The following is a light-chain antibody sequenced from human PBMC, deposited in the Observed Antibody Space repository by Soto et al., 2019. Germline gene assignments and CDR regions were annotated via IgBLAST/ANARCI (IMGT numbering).Light chain of an antibody. CDR1: QSVSSY. CDR2: DAS. CDR3: QQGCNWPPFP. J-gene: IGKJ3*01. V-gene: IGKV3-11*01. Sequence: EIVLTQSPATLSLSPGERATLSCRASQSVSSYLAWYQQKPGQAPRLLIYDASNRATGIPARFSGSGSGTDFTLTISSLEPEDFAVYYCQQGCNWPPFPFGPGTKVDIK.